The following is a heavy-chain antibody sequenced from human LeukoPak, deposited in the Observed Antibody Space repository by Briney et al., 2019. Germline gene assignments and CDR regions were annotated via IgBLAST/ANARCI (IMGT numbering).Heavy chain of an antibody. V-gene: IGHV1-69*04. Sequence: ASVKVSCKASGGTFSSYAISWVRQAPGQGLEWMGRIIPILGIANYAQKFQGRVTINADKSTSTAYMELSSLRSEDTAVYYCARARGPSYSSSWYSPVSYYFDYWGQGTLVTVSS. CDR2: IIPILGIA. D-gene: IGHD6-13*01. J-gene: IGHJ4*02. CDR1: GGTFSSYA. CDR3: ARARGPSYSSSWYSPVSYYFDY.